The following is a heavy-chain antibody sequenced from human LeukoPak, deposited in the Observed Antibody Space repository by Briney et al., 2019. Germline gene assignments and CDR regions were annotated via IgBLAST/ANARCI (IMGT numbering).Heavy chain of an antibody. CDR2: IYYSGST. Sequence: PSETLSLTCTVSGGSISSYYWSWIRQPPGKGLEWIGCIYYSGSTNYNPSLKSRVTISVDTSKNQFSLKLSSVTAADTAVYYCARGLYDFWSGYYGHYYYYGMDVWGQGTTVTVSS. V-gene: IGHV4-59*01. J-gene: IGHJ6*02. CDR1: GGSISSYY. D-gene: IGHD3-3*01. CDR3: ARGLYDFWSGYYGHYYYYGMDV.